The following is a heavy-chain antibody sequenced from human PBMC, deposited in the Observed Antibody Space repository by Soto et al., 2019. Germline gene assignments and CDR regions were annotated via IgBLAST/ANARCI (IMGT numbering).Heavy chain of an antibody. Sequence: QVQLVESGGGVVQPGRSLRLSCAASGFTFSSYGMHWVRQAPGKGLEWVAVISYDGSNKYYADSVKGRFTISRDNSKNSLYLQMNSLRAEDTAVYYCAKDLRDGYNLAYYYGMDVWGRGTTVTVSS. D-gene: IGHD5-12*01. V-gene: IGHV3-30*18. CDR3: AKDLRDGYNLAYYYGMDV. CDR1: GFTFSSYG. J-gene: IGHJ6*02. CDR2: ISYDGSNK.